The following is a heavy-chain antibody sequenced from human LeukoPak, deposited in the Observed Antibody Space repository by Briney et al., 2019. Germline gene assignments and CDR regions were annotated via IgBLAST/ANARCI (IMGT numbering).Heavy chain of an antibody. Sequence: PSETLSLTCTVSGYSISSGYYWGWIRQPPGKGLEWIGSIYHSGSTYYNPSLKSRVTISVDTSKNQFSLKLSSVTAADTAVYYCARTGRYGDYAQELGAFDIWGQGTMVTVSS. CDR3: ARTGRYGDYAQELGAFDI. CDR1: GYSISSGYY. D-gene: IGHD4-17*01. CDR2: IYHSGST. J-gene: IGHJ3*02. V-gene: IGHV4-38-2*02.